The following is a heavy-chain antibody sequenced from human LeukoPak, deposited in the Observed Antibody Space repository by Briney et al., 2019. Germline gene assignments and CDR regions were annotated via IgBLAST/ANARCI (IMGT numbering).Heavy chain of an antibody. CDR1: GFTFSNCA. V-gene: IGHV3-23*01. Sequence: GGSLRLSCEASGFTFSNCAMTWVRQAPGKGLEWVSGISGSGDSTYYADSVKGRFTISRDNAKNSLYLQMNSLRAEDTAVYYCARDEDTAMALFDYWGQGTLVTVSS. CDR3: ARDEDTAMALFDY. D-gene: IGHD5-18*01. J-gene: IGHJ4*02. CDR2: ISGSGDST.